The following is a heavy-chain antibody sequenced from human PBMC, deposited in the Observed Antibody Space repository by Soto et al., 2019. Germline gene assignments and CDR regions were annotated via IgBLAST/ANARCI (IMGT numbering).Heavy chain of an antibody. Sequence: QVQLVESGGGVVQPGRSLRLSCAASGFTFSSYAMHWVRQAPGKGLEWVAVISYDGSNKYYADSVKGRFTISRDNSKNTLYLQMNSLRAGETAVYYCGRWSEGVDPWGQGTLVTVSS. CDR1: GFTFSSYA. V-gene: IGHV3-30-3*01. D-gene: IGHD3-16*01. CDR3: GRWSEGVDP. CDR2: ISYDGSNK. J-gene: IGHJ5*02.